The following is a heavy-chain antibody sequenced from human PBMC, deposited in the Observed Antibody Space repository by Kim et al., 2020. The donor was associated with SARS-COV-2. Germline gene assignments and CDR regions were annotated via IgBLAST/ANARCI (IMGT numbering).Heavy chain of an antibody. V-gene: IGHV4-39*02. CDR1: GGSISSSSYY. CDR3: ARDGVLLWFGELLSSYGMDV. CDR2: IYYSGST. J-gene: IGHJ6*02. Sequence: SETLSLTCTVSGGSISSSSYYWDWIRQPPGKGLEWIGSIYYSGSTYYNPSLKSRVTISVDTSKNQFSLKLSSVTAADTAVYYCARDGVLLWFGELLSSYGMDVWGQGTTVTVSS. D-gene: IGHD3-10*01.